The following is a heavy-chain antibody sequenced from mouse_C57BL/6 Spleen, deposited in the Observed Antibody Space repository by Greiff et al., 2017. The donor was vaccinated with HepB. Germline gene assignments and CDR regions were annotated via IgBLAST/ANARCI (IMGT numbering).Heavy chain of an antibody. J-gene: IGHJ4*01. V-gene: IGHV1-82*01. D-gene: IGHD1-1*01. CDR1: GYAFSSSW. CDR2: IYPGDGDT. Sequence: VQLQESGPELVKPGASVKISCKASGYAFSSSWMNWVKQRPGKGLEWIGRIYPGDGDTNYNGKFKGKATLTADKSSSTAYMQLSSLTSEDSAVYFCASSVVARDYAMDYWGQGTSVTVSS. CDR3: ASSVVARDYAMDY.